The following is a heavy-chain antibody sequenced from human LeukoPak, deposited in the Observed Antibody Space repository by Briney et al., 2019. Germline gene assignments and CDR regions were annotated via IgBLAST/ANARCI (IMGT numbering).Heavy chain of an antibody. J-gene: IGHJ4*02. Sequence: GGSLRLSCAAPGFTFSIYGMHLVRQAPGKGLEWVAVIANDGRDKKYVDSVKGRFTISRDNSKNTLYLQMDSLRAEDTAVYYCAKDGSIGAAKYYFDSWGQGTLVTVSS. V-gene: IGHV3-30*18. CDR1: GFTFSIYG. CDR3: AKDGSIGAAKYYFDS. CDR2: IANDGRDK. D-gene: IGHD2-15*01.